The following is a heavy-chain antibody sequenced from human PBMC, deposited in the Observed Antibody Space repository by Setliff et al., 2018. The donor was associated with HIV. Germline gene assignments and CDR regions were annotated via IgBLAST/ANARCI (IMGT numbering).Heavy chain of an antibody. Sequence: GASVKVSCKASGGSFGTFDISWVRQAPGQGLEWVGEIIPLFGAPNYAQKFQGRVTLTTDESTSAAFMELRSLRSEDTAVYYCAKLTYFGSGSRVPKPGYFYMDVWG. J-gene: IGHJ6*03. CDR1: GGSFGTFD. CDR3: AKLTYFGSGSRVPKPGYFYMDV. CDR2: IIPLFGAP. V-gene: IGHV1-69*05. D-gene: IGHD3-10*01.